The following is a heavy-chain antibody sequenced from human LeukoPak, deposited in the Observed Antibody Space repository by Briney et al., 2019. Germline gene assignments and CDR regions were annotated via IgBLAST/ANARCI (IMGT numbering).Heavy chain of an antibody. CDR2: ISWNSGSI. V-gene: IGHV3-9*03. D-gene: IGHD4-17*01. J-gene: IGHJ4*02. Sequence: GGSLRLSCAASGFTFDDYAMHWVRQAPGKGLEWVSGISWNSGSIGYADSVKGRFTISRDNAKNSLYLQMNSLGAEDMALYYCVKGATPMLYGDNFDYWGQGTLVTVSS. CDR3: VKGATPMLYGDNFDY. CDR1: GFTFDDYA.